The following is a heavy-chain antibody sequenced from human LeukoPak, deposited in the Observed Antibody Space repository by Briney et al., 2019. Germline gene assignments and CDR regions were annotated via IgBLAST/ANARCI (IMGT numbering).Heavy chain of an antibody. Sequence: PSETLSLTCTVSGGSISSSSYYWGWIRQPPGKGLEWIGSIYYSGSTYYNPSLKSRVTISVDTSKNQFSLKLSSVTAADTAVYYCARNSRDILTGYSPNWFDPWGQGTLVTVSS. J-gene: IGHJ5*02. V-gene: IGHV4-39*01. CDR1: GGSISSSSYY. CDR2: IYYSGST. D-gene: IGHD3-9*01. CDR3: ARNSRDILTGYSPNWFDP.